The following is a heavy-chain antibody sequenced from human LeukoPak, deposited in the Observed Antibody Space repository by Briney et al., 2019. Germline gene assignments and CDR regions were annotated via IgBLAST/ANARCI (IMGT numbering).Heavy chain of an antibody. Sequence: GESLKIPCKGSGYSFTSYWIGWVRQLPGKGLEWMGIIYPGDSDTRYSPSFQGQVTISADKSISTAYLQWSSLKASDTAMYYCASPTPTYYDFWSGYPTTDAFDIWGQGTMVTVSS. D-gene: IGHD3-3*01. CDR1: GYSFTSYW. J-gene: IGHJ3*02. V-gene: IGHV5-51*01. CDR3: ASPTPTYYDFWSGYPTTDAFDI. CDR2: IYPGDSDT.